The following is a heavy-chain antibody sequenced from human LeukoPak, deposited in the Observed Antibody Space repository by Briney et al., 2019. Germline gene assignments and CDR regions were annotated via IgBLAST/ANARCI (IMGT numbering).Heavy chain of an antibody. V-gene: IGHV4-4*09. D-gene: IGHD4-23*01. CDR3: ARGSDVGDYGGRPYYYYYYYMDV. CDR1: GGSISSYY. CDR2: IYTSGST. Sequence: SETLSLTCTVSGGSISSYYWSWTRQPPGKGLEWIGYIYTSGSTNYNPSLKSRVTISVDTSKNQFSLKLSSVAAADTAVYYCARGSDVGDYGGRPYYYYYYYMDVWGKGTTVTVSS. J-gene: IGHJ6*03.